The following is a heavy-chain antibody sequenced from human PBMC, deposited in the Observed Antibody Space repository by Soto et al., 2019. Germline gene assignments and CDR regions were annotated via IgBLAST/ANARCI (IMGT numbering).Heavy chain of an antibody. J-gene: IGHJ6*02. CDR2: IYHSGTT. CDR3: ARDRMKVVTTGIGYYYYGMDV. CDR1: GGSISSYY. D-gene: IGHD2-2*01. V-gene: IGHV4-59*01. Sequence: XETLSLTCTVSGGSISSYYWSWIRQPPGKGLEWIGYIYHSGTTNYNPSLKSRVTISVDTSKNQFSLKVSSVTAADTAVYYCARDRMKVVTTGIGYYYYGMDVWGQGTTVTVSS.